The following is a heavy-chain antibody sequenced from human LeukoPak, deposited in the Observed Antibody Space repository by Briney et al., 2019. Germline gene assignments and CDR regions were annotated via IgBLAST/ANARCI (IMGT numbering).Heavy chain of an antibody. CDR2: INPSGGST. CDR1: GYTFTSYY. CDR3: ARDRTTVVTSWYFDY. V-gene: IGHV1-46*01. Sequence: ASVKVSCKASGYTFTSYYMHWVRQAPGQGLEWMGIINPSGGSTSYAQKFQGRVTMTRDTSTSTVYMELSSLRSEDTAVYYCARDRTTVVTSWYFDYWGQGTLVTVSS. D-gene: IGHD4-23*01. J-gene: IGHJ4*02.